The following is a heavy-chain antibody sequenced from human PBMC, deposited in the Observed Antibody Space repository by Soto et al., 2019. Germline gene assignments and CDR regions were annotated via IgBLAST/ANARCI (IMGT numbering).Heavy chain of an antibody. CDR2: IYHSGTT. CDR1: GDSVSSVNW. J-gene: IGHJ6*02. V-gene: IGHV4-4*02. Sequence: SETLSLTCGVSGDSVSSVNWWSWVRQAPGKGLEWIGEIYHSGTTNYNPSLTGRVTMSVDKSKNQFSLNLTSVTAADTAVYYCARDGLDYQTASEFYYYGMDVWGQGTTVTVSS. CDR3: ARDGLDYQTASEFYYYGMDV. D-gene: IGHD3-10*01.